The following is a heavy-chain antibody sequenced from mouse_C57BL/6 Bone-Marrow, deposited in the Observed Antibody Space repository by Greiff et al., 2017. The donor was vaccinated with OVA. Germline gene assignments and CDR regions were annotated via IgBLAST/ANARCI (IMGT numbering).Heavy chain of an antibody. V-gene: IGHV5-16*01. J-gene: IGHJ1*03. CDR3: ARDHPTRGYFDV. Sequence: EVQVVESEGGLVQPGSSMKLSCTASGFTFSDYYMAWVRQVPEKGLEWVANINYDGSSTYYLDSLKSRFIISRDNAKNILYLQMSSLKSEDTATYYCARDHPTRGYFDVWGTGTTVTVSS. CDR1: GFTFSDYY. CDR2: INYDGSST. D-gene: IGHD1-1*01.